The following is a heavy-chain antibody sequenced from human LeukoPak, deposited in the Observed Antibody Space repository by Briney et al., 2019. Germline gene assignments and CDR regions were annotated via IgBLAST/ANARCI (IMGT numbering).Heavy chain of an antibody. J-gene: IGHJ4*02. CDR3: VRLGTTVTDAIDY. V-gene: IGHV3-7*01. CDR2: IKQDGSAK. Sequence: PGGSLRLSCAASGFTFSNYWMSWVRQAPGKGLEWLANIKQDGSAKYCVDSVKGRFTVSRDNAKNSLYLQMNSLRAEDTAVYYCVRLGTTVTDAIDYWGQGTLVTVSS. CDR1: GFTFSNYW. D-gene: IGHD4-17*01.